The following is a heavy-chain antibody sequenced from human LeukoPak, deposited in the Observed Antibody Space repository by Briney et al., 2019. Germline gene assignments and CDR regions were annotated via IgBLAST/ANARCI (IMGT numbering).Heavy chain of an antibody. CDR2: ISGSDST. Sequence: PGGSLRLSCAASGFTFSSYAMSWVRQAPGEGLEWVSGISGSDSTYYADSVKGRFTISRDNSKNTLYLQMNSLRAEDTAVYYCAKDRDTSGSKFDPWGQGTLVTVSS. J-gene: IGHJ5*02. CDR3: AKDRDTSGSKFDP. V-gene: IGHV3-23*01. D-gene: IGHD3-16*02. CDR1: GFTFSSYA.